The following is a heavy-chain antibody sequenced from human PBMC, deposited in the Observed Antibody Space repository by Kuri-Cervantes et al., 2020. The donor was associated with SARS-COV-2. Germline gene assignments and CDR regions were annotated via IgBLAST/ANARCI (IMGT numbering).Heavy chain of an antibody. D-gene: IGHD1-26*01. J-gene: IGHJ4*02. CDR1: GFTFSSYS. CDR3: ARDLSQGLLRN. V-gene: IGHV3-48*04. Sequence: GESLKISCAASGFTFSSYSMNWVRQAPGKGLEWVSYISSSSSTIYYADSVKGRFTISRDNAKNSLYLQMNSLRAEDTAVYYCARDLSQGLLRNWGQGTLVTVSS. CDR2: ISSSSSTI.